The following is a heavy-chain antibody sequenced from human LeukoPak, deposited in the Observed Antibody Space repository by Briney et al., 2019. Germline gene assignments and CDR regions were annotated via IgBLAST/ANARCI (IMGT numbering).Heavy chain of an antibody. J-gene: IGHJ4*02. D-gene: IGHD1-26*01. V-gene: IGHV3-30*18. CDR1: GFTFSSYG. CDR3: AKGPLVGATTL. CDR2: ISYDGSNK. Sequence: GGSLRLSCAASGFTFSSYGMHWVRQAPGKGLEWVAVISYDGSNKYYADSVKGRFTISRDNSKNTLYLQMNSLRAEDTAVYYCAKGPLVGATTLWGQGILVTVSS.